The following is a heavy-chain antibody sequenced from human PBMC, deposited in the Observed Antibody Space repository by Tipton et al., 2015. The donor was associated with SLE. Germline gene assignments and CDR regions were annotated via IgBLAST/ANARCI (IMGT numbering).Heavy chain of an antibody. D-gene: IGHD3-22*01. CDR1: GDSISGNFYY. V-gene: IGHV4-31*03. CDR2: IYYSGTT. J-gene: IGHJ2*01. Sequence: TLSLTCTVSGDSISGNFYYWNWVRQRPGKGLEWIGYIYYSGTTYYNPSLNSRVSISLDTSKSQFSLSLSSVTAADTAVYFCARIRNLSGYQTHFWYFDLWGRGSLVTVSS. CDR3: ARIRNLSGYQTHFWYFDL.